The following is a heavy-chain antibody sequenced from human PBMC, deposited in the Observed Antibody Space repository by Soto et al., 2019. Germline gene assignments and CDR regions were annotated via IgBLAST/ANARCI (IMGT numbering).Heavy chain of an antibody. J-gene: IGHJ5*02. Sequence: GGSLRLSCVASGFSFSNYGMHWVRQAPGKGLEWVAFVSSDGNNKYYAESVKGRFTISRDNSKNTLFLQVDRLTVDDTAVYYCAKDRVIQLLPIWPDPWGQGTLVTVSS. D-gene: IGHD2-2*01. CDR1: GFSFSNYG. CDR2: VSSDGNNK. V-gene: IGHV3-30*18. CDR3: AKDRVIQLLPIWPDP.